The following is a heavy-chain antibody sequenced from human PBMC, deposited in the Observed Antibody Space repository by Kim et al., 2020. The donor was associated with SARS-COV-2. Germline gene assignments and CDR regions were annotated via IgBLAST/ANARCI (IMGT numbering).Heavy chain of an antibody. J-gene: IGHJ6*02. D-gene: IGHD3-16*02. V-gene: IGHV4-34*01. CDR2: INHSGST. CDR1: GGSFSGYY. CDR3: ARGGSYDYVWGSYRYTGYYGMAV. Sequence: SETLSLTCAVYGGSFSGYYWSWIRQPPGKGLEWIGEINHSGSTNYNPSLKSRVTISVDTSKNQFSLKLSSVTAADTAVYYCARGGSYDYVWGSYRYTGYYGMAVWGQGTTVTVSS.